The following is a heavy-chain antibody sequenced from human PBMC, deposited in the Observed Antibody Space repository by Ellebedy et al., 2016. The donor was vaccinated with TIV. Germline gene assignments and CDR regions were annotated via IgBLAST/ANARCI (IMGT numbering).Heavy chain of an antibody. CDR3: ATRRDYLDGSGPPAPH. J-gene: IGHJ4*02. D-gene: IGHD3-22*01. CDR1: GFTVSSNY. CDR2: IYAGGTT. V-gene: IGHV3-53*01. Sequence: GGSLRLXXAVSGFTVSSNYMSWVRQAPGRGLEWVSVIYAGGTTDYVASVKGRFSISRDTAKSSVYLQMNSLRAEDTAVYYCATRRDYLDGSGPPAPHWGQGALVTVSS.